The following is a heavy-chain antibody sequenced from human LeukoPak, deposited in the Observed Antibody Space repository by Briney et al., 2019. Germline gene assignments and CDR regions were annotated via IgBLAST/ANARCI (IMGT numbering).Heavy chain of an antibody. CDR1: GYTFSNYG. J-gene: IGHJ4*02. CDR3: ARVAQHRYYYDSSDYRYYFDY. D-gene: IGHD3-22*01. V-gene: IGHV1-18*01. Sequence: ASVKVSCKASGYTFSNYGITWVRQAAGQGLEWMGWISGYNGHTNYAQKLRGRVTMTTDTSTSTAYMDLRSLRSDDTAVYYCARVAQHRYYYDSSDYRYYFDYWGQGTLVTVSS. CDR2: ISGYNGHT.